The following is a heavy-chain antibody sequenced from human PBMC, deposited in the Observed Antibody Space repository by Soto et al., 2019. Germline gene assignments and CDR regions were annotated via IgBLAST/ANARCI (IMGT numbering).Heavy chain of an antibody. Sequence: SETMSLTCTVSGGSLSSYYLSWIRPPPGKGLEWIGYIYYSGSTNYNPSLKSRVTISVDTSKNQFSLKLSSVTAADTAVYYCARLPPYCSGGSCYSRSFDYWGQGTLVTVSS. V-gene: IGHV4-59*08. CDR2: IYYSGST. D-gene: IGHD2-15*01. CDR3: ARLPPYCSGGSCYSRSFDY. CDR1: GGSLSSYY. J-gene: IGHJ4*02.